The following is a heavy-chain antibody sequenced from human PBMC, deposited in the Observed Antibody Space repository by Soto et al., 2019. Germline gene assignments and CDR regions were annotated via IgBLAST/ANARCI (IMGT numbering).Heavy chain of an antibody. Sequence: QGLEWMGVINPSSGGTSYAQNFQGRVTMTRDTSTSTVYMELSSLRSEDTAVYYCARPVFCSRNHCTAYYFTGLAFRGHWTTVPVS. V-gene: IGHV1-46*03. D-gene: IGHD2-2*01. J-gene: IGHJ6*02. CDR2: INPSSGGT. CDR3: ARPVFCSRNHCTAYYFTGLAF.